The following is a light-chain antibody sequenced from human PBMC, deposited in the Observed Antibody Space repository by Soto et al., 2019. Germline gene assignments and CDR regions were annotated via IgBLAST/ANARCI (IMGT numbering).Light chain of an antibody. CDR1: QTIISW. CDR3: QHYNSYSEE. V-gene: IGKV1-5*03. CDR2: KAS. J-gene: IGKJ1*01. Sequence: DIQMTHSPSTLSGSVGYIVTITFRSSQTIISWLALYQQKPGKAPKLLIYKASTLKSGVPSRFSGSGSGTEFTLTISSLQPDDFATYYCQHYNSYSEEFGQGTKVDIK.